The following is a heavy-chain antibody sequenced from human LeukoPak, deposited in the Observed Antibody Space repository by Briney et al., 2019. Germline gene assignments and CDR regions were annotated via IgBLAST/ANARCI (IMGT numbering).Heavy chain of an antibody. V-gene: IGHV1-2*02. J-gene: IGHJ4*02. D-gene: IGHD6-13*01. Sequence: ASVKVSCKASGYTFTGSYIHWVRQAPGQGLEWMGWINPNSGGTSSAQKFQGRITMTRDTSITTAYMELSGLTYDDTAVFYCARESSTWAPIDYWGQGTLVTVSS. CDR2: INPNSGGT. CDR3: ARESSTWAPIDY. CDR1: GYTFTGSY.